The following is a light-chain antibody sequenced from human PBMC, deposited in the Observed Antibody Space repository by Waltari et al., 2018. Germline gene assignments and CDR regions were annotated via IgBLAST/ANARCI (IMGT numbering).Light chain of an antibody. J-gene: IGLJ2*01. CDR3: QSADGSGTYIV. CDR1: ALPRHY. Sequence: SYELTQPPSVSVSPGQTARITCSGDALPRHYAYWYQQRRGQAPMLMTYQATQRPSDIPARFSGSNSGKTVTLTVSEVQAEDGAYYYCQSADGSGTYIVFGGGTKLTVL. CDR2: QAT. V-gene: IGLV3-25*03.